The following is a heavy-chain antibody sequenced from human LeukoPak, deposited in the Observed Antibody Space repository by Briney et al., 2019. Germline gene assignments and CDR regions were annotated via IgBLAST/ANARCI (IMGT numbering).Heavy chain of an antibody. CDR2: IYYSGST. D-gene: IGHD5-12*01. CDR1: GGSISSGGYY. CDR3: ARGPATKYYYCGMDV. Sequence: PSQTLSLTCTVSGGSISSGGYYWSWIRQHPGKGLEWIGYIYYSGSTYYNPSLKSRVTISVDTSKNQFSLKLSSVTAADTAVYYCARGPATKYYYCGMDVWGKGTTVTVSS. V-gene: IGHV4-31*03. J-gene: IGHJ6*04.